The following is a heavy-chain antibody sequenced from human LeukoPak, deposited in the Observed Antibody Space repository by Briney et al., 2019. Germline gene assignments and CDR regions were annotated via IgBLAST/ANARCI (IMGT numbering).Heavy chain of an antibody. Sequence: GGSLRLSCAVSGFNLNSYAMHWVRQAPGKGLEWVAVIRHDEANSFYADSEQGRFTISRDTSKKLLYLQMNSLRVEDTAVYYCAKEYTPSSPLGELDSWGQGTLVTVSS. CDR2: IRHDEANS. CDR1: GFNLNSYA. V-gene: IGHV3-30*02. D-gene: IGHD6-6*01. J-gene: IGHJ4*02. CDR3: AKEYTPSSPLGELDS.